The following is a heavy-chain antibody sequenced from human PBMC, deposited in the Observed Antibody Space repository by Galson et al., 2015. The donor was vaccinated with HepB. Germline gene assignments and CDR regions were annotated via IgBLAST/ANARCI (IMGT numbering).Heavy chain of an antibody. Sequence: ETLSLTCSVSGGSINTYYWSWIRQPPGKGLEWIGHIYYSGTTKYNPSLKSRVTISVDTSKNQFSLKLGSVTAADTAVYYCARQKGVMMPFDYWGQGPLVTVSS. J-gene: IGHJ4*02. D-gene: IGHD3-16*01. V-gene: IGHV4-59*08. CDR3: ARQKGVMMPFDY. CDR2: IYYSGTT. CDR1: GGSINTYY.